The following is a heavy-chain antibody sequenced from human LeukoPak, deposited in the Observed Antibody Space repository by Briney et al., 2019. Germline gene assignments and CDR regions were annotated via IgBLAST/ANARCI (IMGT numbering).Heavy chain of an antibody. D-gene: IGHD3-10*01. CDR3: ARDGSGSYYN. Sequence: GGSLRLSCAASVFTFSNAWMNWVRQAPGKGLEWVSSISTGSSYIYYADSVKGRFTISRDNAKNSLYLQMNSLRAEDTAVYYCARDGSGSYYNWGQGTLVTVSS. J-gene: IGHJ4*02. V-gene: IGHV3-21*01. CDR1: VFTFSNAW. CDR2: ISTGSSYI.